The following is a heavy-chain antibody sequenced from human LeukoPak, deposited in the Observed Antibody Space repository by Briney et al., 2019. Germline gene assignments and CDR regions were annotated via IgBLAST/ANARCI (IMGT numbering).Heavy chain of an antibody. D-gene: IGHD1-14*01. V-gene: IGHV3-74*01. J-gene: IGHJ2*01. CDR2: INPDGSRT. CDR1: GFTFSSYW. Sequence: PGGSLRLSCVASGFTFSSYWIHWVRQAPGKGLVWVSRINPDGSRTSYADSVKGRFTISRDNAKDTLYLQMNSLRAEDTAVYYCARVETGQWYFDLWGRGTLVTVSS. CDR3: ARVETGQWYFDL.